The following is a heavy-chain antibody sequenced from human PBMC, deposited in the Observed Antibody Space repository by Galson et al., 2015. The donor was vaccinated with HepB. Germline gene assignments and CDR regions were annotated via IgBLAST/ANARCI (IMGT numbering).Heavy chain of an antibody. Sequence: SVKVSCKASGYTFTSHGISWVRQAPGQGLEWMGWISAYNGNTNYAQIFQGRVTMTTDTSTSTAYMEMRSPRSDDTAVYYCAKARYDNSPTDYWGQGTLVTVSS. V-gene: IGHV1-18*01. CDR1: GYTFTSHG. D-gene: IGHD1-1*01. CDR2: ISAYNGNT. CDR3: AKARYDNSPTDY. J-gene: IGHJ4*02.